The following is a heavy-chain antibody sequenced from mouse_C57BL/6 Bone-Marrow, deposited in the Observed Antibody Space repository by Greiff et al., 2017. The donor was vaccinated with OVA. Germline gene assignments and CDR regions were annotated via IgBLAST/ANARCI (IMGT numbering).Heavy chain of an antibody. V-gene: IGHV3-8*01. CDR2: ISYHGST. Sequence: EVQLVESGPGLAKPSQTLSLTCSVTGYSITSDYWNWIRQFPGNKLEYMGYISYHGSTYYHPSLKSRISITRDTSTNQYYLQLNSVSTEDTATAYCARYNHRSYYAMDYWGQGTSVTVSS. CDR1: GYSITSDY. J-gene: IGHJ4*01. CDR3: ARYNHRSYYAMDY.